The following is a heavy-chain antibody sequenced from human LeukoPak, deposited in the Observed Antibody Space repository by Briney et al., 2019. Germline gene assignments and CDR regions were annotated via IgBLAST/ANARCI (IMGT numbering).Heavy chain of an antibody. CDR1: GYTFTNYG. J-gene: IGHJ4*02. Sequence: ASVKVSCKASGYTFTNYGISWVRQAPGQGLEWMGWISAYNGNTNYAQKLQGRVTMTTDTSTSTAYMELRSLRSDDTAVYYCARTARYSSSWYYFDYWGQGTLVTVSS. CDR2: ISAYNGNT. V-gene: IGHV1-18*01. CDR3: ARTARYSSSWYYFDY. D-gene: IGHD6-13*01.